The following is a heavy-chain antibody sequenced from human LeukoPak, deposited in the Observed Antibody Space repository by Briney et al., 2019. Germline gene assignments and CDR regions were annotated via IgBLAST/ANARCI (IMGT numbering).Heavy chain of an antibody. V-gene: IGHV4-59*01. J-gene: IGHJ4*02. CDR2: IYYSGST. CDR3: LLANYFDY. CDR1: GGSISSYQ. Sequence: SETLSLTCTVSGGSISSYQWIWLRQPPGKGLEWIGYIYYSGSTNYNPSLKSRATISVDTSKNQFSLMLRTVPAANPGECYILLANYFDYWGQGTLVTVSS. D-gene: IGHD3-9*01.